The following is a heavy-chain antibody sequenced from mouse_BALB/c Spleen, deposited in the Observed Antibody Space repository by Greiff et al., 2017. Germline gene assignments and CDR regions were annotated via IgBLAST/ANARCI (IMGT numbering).Heavy chain of an antibody. Sequence: VQLQQSGAELVRSGASVKLSCTASGFNIKDYYMHWVKQRPEQGLEWIGWIDPENGDTEYAPKFQGKATMTADASSNTAYLQLSSLTSEDTDVYYYNPSMNTTARDYYALGYWGQGTSVTVSS. CDR2: IDPENGDT. CDR3: NPSMNTTARDYYALGY. CDR1: GFNIKDYY. V-gene: IGHV14-4*02. J-gene: IGHJ4*01. D-gene: IGHD2-4*01.